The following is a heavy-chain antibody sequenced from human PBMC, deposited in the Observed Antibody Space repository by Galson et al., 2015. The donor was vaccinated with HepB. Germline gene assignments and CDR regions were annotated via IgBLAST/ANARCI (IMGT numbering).Heavy chain of an antibody. CDR2: ITTHNGNT. CDR1: GYTFTSFG. J-gene: IGHJ3*02. D-gene: IGHD3-3*01. V-gene: IGHV1-18*01. CDR3: AREEFHDFWSGYPNAFDI. Sequence: SVKVSCKASGYTFTSFGISWLRQAPGQGLEWMGWITTHNGNTHYAQHLQGRVSMTTDTSTTTAYMELRSLRSDDTAVYFCAREEFHDFWSGYPNAFDIWGQGTMVTVSS.